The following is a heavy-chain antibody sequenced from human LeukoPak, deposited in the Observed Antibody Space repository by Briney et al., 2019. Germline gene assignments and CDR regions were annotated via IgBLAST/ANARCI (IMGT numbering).Heavy chain of an antibody. J-gene: IGHJ4*02. Sequence: GGSLRLSCAASAFTFSSYAMSWVRRAPGKGLQWVSAISGSGGSTYYADSVKGRFTISRDNSKNTLYLQMNSLRAEDTAVYYCAKLSDSRGYYYWSVIDYWGQGTLVTVSS. CDR3: AKLSDSRGYYYWSVIDY. V-gene: IGHV3-23*01. D-gene: IGHD3-22*01. CDR1: AFTFSSYA. CDR2: ISGSGGST.